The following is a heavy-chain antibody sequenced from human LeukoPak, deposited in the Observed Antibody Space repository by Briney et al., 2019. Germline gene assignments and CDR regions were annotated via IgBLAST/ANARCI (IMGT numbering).Heavy chain of an antibody. D-gene: IGHD2-2*01. CDR1: GGSISSYY. V-gene: IGHV4-4*07. CDR2: IYTSGST. CDR3: ARAVGIPAAIEYYFDY. Sequence: SETLSLTCTVSGGSISSYYWSWIRQPAGKGLEWIGRIYTSGSTNYNPSLKSRVTMSVDTSKNQFSLKLSSVTAADTAVYYCARAVGIPAAIEYYFDYWGQGTLVTVSS. J-gene: IGHJ4*02.